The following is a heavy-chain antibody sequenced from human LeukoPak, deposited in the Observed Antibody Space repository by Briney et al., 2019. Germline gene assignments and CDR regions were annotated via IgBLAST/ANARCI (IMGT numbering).Heavy chain of an antibody. CDR2: IYTSGST. CDR3: ARTPRRAAAGTFYYYYYYMDV. Sequence: PSETLSLTCTVSGGSISSYYWSWIRQPAGKGLEWIGRIYTSGSTNYNPSPKSRVTMSVDTSKNQFSLKLSSVTAADTAVYYCARTPRRAAAGTFYYYYYYMDVWGKGTTVTVSS. D-gene: IGHD6-13*01. J-gene: IGHJ6*03. CDR1: GGSISSYY. V-gene: IGHV4-4*07.